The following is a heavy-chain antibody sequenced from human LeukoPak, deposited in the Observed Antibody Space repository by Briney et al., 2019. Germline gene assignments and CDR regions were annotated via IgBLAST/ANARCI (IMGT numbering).Heavy chain of an antibody. J-gene: IGHJ6*02. Sequence: TGGSLRLSCAASGFTFSSYWMSWVRQAPGKGLEWVANIKQDGSEKYYVDSVKGRFTISRDNAKNSLYLQMNSLRAEDAAVYYCARGAPGGVVWYTESYYYYGMDVWGQGTTVTVSS. D-gene: IGHD3-16*01. CDR1: GFTFSSYW. CDR2: IKQDGSEK. CDR3: ARGAPGGVVWYTESYYYYGMDV. V-gene: IGHV3-7*01.